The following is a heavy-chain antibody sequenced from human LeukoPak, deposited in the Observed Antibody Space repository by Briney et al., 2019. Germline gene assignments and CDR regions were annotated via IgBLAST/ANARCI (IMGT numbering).Heavy chain of an antibody. CDR2: ISGSGSST. CDR1: GFTFSSYA. CDR3: AKAMSQYALLDY. D-gene: IGHD2-2*01. V-gene: IGHV3-23*01. J-gene: IGHJ4*02. Sequence: GGSLRLSCAASGFTFSSYAMNWVRQAPGKGLEWASAISGSGSSTYNADSVKGRFTISRDNSKNTLYLQMNSLRAEDTAVYYCAKAMSQYALLDYWGQGTLVTVSS.